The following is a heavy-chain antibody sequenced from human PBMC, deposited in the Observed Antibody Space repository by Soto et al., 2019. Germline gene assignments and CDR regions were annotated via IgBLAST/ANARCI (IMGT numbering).Heavy chain of an antibody. V-gene: IGHV4-34*01. J-gene: IGHJ5*02. D-gene: IGHD4-17*01. CDR3: ARRDYGDYTLVP. CDR1: GTPFNGYY. CDR2: INHSGST. Sequence: PSETLSLTCAVYGTPFNGYYCTWIRQHPGKGLEWIGEINHSGSTNYNPSLKSRVTMSVDTSNNQFSLKLNSVFSADMAVYYFARRDYGDYTLVPWGQGTLVTVSS.